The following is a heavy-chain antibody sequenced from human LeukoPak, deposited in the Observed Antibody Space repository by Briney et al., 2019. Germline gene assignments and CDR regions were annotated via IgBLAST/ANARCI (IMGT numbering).Heavy chain of an antibody. J-gene: IGHJ5*02. CDR1: GYTFTGHY. CDR2: INPNSGGT. V-gene: IGHV1-2*02. Sequence: ASVKVSCKASGYTFTGHYMHWVRQAPGQGLEWMGWINPNSGGTNYAQKFQGRVTMTRDTSISTAYMELSRLRSDDTAVYYCARVADNPAAGRMYWFDPWGQGTLVTVSS. CDR3: ARVADNPAAGRMYWFDP. D-gene: IGHD6-13*01.